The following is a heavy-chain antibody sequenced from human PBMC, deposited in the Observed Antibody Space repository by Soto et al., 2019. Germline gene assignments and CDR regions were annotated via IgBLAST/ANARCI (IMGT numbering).Heavy chain of an antibody. V-gene: IGHV4-59*01. CDR3: ARVGGYYGDYPNFDY. J-gene: IGHJ4*02. CDR1: GGSISSYY. Sequence: SETLSLTCTVSGGSISSYYWSWIRQPPGKGLEWIGYIYYSGSTNYNPSLKSRVTISVDTSKNQFFLKLNSVTAADTAVYYCARVGGYYGDYPNFDYWGQGTLVTVSS. D-gene: IGHD4-17*01. CDR2: IYYSGST.